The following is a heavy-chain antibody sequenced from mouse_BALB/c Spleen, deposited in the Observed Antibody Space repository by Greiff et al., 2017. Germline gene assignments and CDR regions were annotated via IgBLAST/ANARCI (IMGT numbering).Heavy chain of an antibody. CDR1: GYTFTSYW. V-gene: IGHV1S126*01. CDR3: ARKIYYGSFDY. Sequence: VQLQQSGAELVKPGASVKISCKASGYTFTSYWMNWVKQRPGQGLEWIGEIDPSDSYTNNNQKFKDKATLTVDKSSSTAYMQLSSLTSEDSAVYYCARKIYYGSFDYWGQGTTLTVSS. D-gene: IGHD1-1*01. CDR2: IDPSDSYT. J-gene: IGHJ2*01.